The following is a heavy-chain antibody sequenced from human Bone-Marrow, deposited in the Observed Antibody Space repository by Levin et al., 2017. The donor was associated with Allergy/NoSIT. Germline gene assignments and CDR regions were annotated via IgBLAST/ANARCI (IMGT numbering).Heavy chain of an antibody. Sequence: GGSLRLSCTTSGFTFRSYSFNWVRQAPGRGLEWVASISGGSKYIFYAESLKGRFTVSRDNANNSLYLHMSSLRVDDTAVYYCARDLSDLWSGYSLDGFSFYGMDVWGQGTTVTVSS. CDR1: GFTFRSYS. CDR2: ISGGSKYI. CDR3: ARDLSDLWSGYSLDGFSFYGMDV. V-gene: IGHV3-21*06. D-gene: IGHD3-3*01. J-gene: IGHJ6*01.